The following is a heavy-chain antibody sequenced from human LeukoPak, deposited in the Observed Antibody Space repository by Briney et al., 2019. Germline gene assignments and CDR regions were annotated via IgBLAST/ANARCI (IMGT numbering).Heavy chain of an antibody. V-gene: IGHV4-31*03. CDR2: IYYSGST. CDR3: ASGDGDYAEFDP. J-gene: IGHJ5*02. CDR1: GDSISSGGYY. D-gene: IGHD4-17*01. Sequence: PSETLSLTCTVSGDSISSGGYYWSWIRQHPGKGLEWIGYIYYSGSTYYNPSLKSRVTISVDTSKNQFSLELSSVTAADTAVYYCASGDGDYAEFDPWGQGTLVTVSS.